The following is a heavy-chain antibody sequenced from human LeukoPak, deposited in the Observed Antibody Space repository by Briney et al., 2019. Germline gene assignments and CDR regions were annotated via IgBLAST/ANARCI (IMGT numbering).Heavy chain of an antibody. Sequence: GGSLRLSCAASGFTFSIYGMGWVRQAPGKGLEWVSSISDNGGNTYYADSAKGRFTISRDNSKNTLYLQLNSLRAEDTAIYYCAHHGGGTIRIAAFDIWGQGTMVTVSS. CDR2: ISDNGGNT. CDR1: GFTFSIYG. J-gene: IGHJ3*02. D-gene: IGHD3-3*01. CDR3: AHHGGGTIRIAAFDI. V-gene: IGHV3-23*01.